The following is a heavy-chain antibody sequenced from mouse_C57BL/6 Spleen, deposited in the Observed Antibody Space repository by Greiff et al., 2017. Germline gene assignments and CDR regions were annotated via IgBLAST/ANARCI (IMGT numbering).Heavy chain of an antibody. CDR1: GYAFSSYW. CDR3: ARRGTVAATDY. J-gene: IGHJ2*01. CDR2: IYPGDGDT. V-gene: IGHV1-80*01. Sequence: VQLQESGAELVKPGASVKISCKASGYAFSSYWMNWVKQRPGKGLEWIGQIYPGDGDTNYNGKFKGKATLTADKSSSTAYMQLSSLTSEDSAVYFCARRGTVAATDYWGQGTTLTVSS. D-gene: IGHD1-1*01.